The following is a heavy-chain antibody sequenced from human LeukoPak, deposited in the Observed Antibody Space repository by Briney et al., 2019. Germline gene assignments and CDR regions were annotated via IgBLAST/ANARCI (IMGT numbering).Heavy chain of an antibody. CDR3: AKSRSLVVPAAIGGPWFDP. Sequence: PGGSLRLSCSASGFTFSSYAMHWVRQTPGKGLEYVSAISSNGGSTYYADSVKGRFTISRDNSKNTLYLQMSSLRAEDTAVYYCAKSRSLVVPAAIGGPWFDPWGQGTLVTVSS. D-gene: IGHD2-2*01. CDR2: ISSNGGST. J-gene: IGHJ5*02. V-gene: IGHV3-64D*06. CDR1: GFTFSSYA.